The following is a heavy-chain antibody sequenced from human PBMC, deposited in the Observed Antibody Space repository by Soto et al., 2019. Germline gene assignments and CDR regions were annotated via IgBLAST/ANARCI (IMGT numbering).Heavy chain of an antibody. D-gene: IGHD2-2*02. V-gene: IGHV1-69*01. CDR2: IIPIFGKT. CDR3: ATSGYNYGPFDY. J-gene: IGHJ4*01. Sequence: QVQLVQSGAEVRKPGSSVKVSCRASGDTFKNYAISWVRQAPGQGLEWMGGIIPIFGKTDYAQTFHGRVTINGDESTYTAHMELRGLRSDDTALYYCATSGYNYGPFDYWGRGLLVTGSS. CDR1: GDTFKNYA.